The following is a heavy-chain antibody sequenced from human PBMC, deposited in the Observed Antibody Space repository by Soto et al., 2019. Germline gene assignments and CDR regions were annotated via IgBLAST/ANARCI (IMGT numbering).Heavy chain of an antibody. V-gene: IGHV1-18*01. Sequence: GASVKVSCKASGYTFTSQGISWVRQAPGQVLEWLGWISTYNSRTHYAQKVQGRVTMTTDTSTSTAYLDLRSLTFDDTAVYYCARARYCASPSCYKHYYYGMDTWGQGTTVTVSS. CDR2: ISTYNSRT. J-gene: IGHJ6*02. D-gene: IGHD2-2*02. CDR3: ARARYCASPSCYKHYYYGMDT. CDR1: GYTFTSQG.